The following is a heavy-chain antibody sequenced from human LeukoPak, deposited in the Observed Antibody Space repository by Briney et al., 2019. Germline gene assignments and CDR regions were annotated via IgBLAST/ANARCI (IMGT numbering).Heavy chain of an antibody. CDR3: ARDPGDGSSDV. J-gene: IGHJ6*02. D-gene: IGHD6-6*01. CDR1: GFNFDRYT. CDR2: AGWAGGTT. Sequence: AGGSLRLSCATSGFNFDRYTIHWVRQAPGKGLEWVSLAGWAGGTTFYSDSVRGRFTISRDSGRKSVYLQMNSLRAEDTAVYYCARDPGDGSSDVWGQGTTVTVSS. V-gene: IGHV3-43*01.